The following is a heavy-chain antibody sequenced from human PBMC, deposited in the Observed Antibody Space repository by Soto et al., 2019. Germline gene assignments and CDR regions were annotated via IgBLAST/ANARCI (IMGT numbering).Heavy chain of an antibody. CDR2: ISNSGGST. V-gene: IGHV3-23*01. D-gene: IGHD6-13*01. Sequence: GGSLRLSCAASGFTFSSSVMSWVRQAPGKGPEWVSGISNSGGSTYYADSVKGRFTISRDNSKNTLYLLMNSLRGEDTAVYYCARDSPIASGWFDPWGQGTLVTVSS. J-gene: IGHJ5*02. CDR3: ARDSPIASGWFDP. CDR1: GFTFSSSV.